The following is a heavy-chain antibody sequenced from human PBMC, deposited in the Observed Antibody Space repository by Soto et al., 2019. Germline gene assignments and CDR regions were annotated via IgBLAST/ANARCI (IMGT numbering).Heavy chain of an antibody. CDR3: SRDSLAYCGGDCYPGAFDI. J-gene: IGHJ3*02. CDR1: GGTFSSYT. Sequence: ASVKVSFKASGGTFSSYTISWVRQAPGQGLEWMGRIIPILGIANYAQKFQGRVTITADKSTSTAYMELSSLRSEDTAVYYCSRDSLAYCGGDCYPGAFDIWGQGTMVTVSS. CDR2: IIPILGIA. V-gene: IGHV1-69*04. D-gene: IGHD2-21*02.